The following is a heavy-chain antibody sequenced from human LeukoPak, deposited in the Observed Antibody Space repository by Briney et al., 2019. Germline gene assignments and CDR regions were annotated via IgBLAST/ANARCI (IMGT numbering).Heavy chain of an antibody. Sequence: LETLSLTCTVSGDSISTTSYYWDWIRQPPGKGLEWIGSVHHSGTTYYNPSLKSRLTISVDTSESQFSLRLSSVTAADTGVYYCARDATGSYWGQGTLVTVSS. V-gene: IGHV4-39*02. CDR2: VHHSGTT. J-gene: IGHJ4*02. CDR3: ARDATGSY. CDR1: GDSISTTSYY.